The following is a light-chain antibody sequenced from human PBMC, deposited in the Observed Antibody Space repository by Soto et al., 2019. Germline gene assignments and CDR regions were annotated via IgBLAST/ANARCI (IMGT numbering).Light chain of an antibody. CDR1: SSNFGAGYD. Sequence: QSVLTQPPSVSGAPGQRVTISCTGSSSNFGAGYDVHWYQQLPGTAPKLLIYGNSNRPSGVPDRFSGSKSGTSASLAITGLQAEDEADYYCQSYDSSLSSWVFGGGTQLTVL. V-gene: IGLV1-40*01. J-gene: IGLJ3*02. CDR3: QSYDSSLSSWV. CDR2: GNS.